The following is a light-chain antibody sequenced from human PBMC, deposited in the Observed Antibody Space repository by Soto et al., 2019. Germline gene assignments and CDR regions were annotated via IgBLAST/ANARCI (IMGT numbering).Light chain of an antibody. Sequence: DIQMTQSPSTLSASVGDRVTITCRASQSISSRLAWYQQKPGKAPKLLIYKASSLKSGVPSRFSGSGSGTEFTLTITCLQPDDFATYYCQQYNSNWTFGQGTKVDIK. V-gene: IGKV1-5*03. CDR2: KAS. CDR1: QSISSR. CDR3: QQYNSNWT. J-gene: IGKJ1*01.